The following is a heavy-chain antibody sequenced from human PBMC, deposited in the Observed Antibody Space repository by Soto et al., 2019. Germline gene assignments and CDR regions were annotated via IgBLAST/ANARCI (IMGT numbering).Heavy chain of an antibody. CDR1: GYTFTGYY. J-gene: IGHJ6*02. CDR2: INPNSGGT. V-gene: IGHV1-2*04. D-gene: IGHD3-10*01. Sequence: QVQLVQSGAEVKKPGASVKVSCKASGYTFTGYYMHWVRQAPGQGLEWMGWINPNSGGTNYAQKFQGWVTMTRDTSISTAYMALSRLRSDDTAVYYCARGSYGSGSYYNGVRYYYGMDVWGQGTTVTVSS. CDR3: ARGSYGSGSYYNGVRYYYGMDV.